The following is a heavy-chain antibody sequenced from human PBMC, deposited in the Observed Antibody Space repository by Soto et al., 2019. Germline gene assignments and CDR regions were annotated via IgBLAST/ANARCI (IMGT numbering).Heavy chain of an antibody. Sequence: GESLKISCKGSGYSFTSYLIGWVRQMPGKGLEWMGIIYPCDSDTRYSPSFQGQVTISADKSISTAYLQWSSLKSSDTSMYYCASTHLSDILTDRAAFDIWGEGTIVTVSS. CDR2: IYPCDSDT. J-gene: IGHJ3*02. CDR1: GYSFTSYL. D-gene: IGHD3-9*01. CDR3: ASTHLSDILTDRAAFDI. V-gene: IGHV5-51*01.